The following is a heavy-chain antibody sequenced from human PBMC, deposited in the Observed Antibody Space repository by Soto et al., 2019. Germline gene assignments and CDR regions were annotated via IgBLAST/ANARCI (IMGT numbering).Heavy chain of an antibody. J-gene: IGHJ5*02. CDR2: INHSGST. CDR1: GGSFSGYY. CDR3: ARGGTQQLNRRRFEP. Sequence: SETLSLTCAVYGGSFSGYYWSWIRQPPGKGLECIGEINHSGSTNYNPSLNSRVTISVXTSKNRFSLKLSSVTGSDTAVYYCARGGTQQLNRRRFEPLGQGTLVIVPP. V-gene: IGHV4-34*01. D-gene: IGHD6-13*01.